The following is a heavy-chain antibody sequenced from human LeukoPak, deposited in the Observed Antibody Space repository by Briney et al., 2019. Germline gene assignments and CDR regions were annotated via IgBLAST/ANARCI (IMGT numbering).Heavy chain of an antibody. J-gene: IGHJ5*02. CDR1: GFTFSDYA. CDR2: ISGFGGST. CDR3: ARPKYSNSYYWFDP. Sequence: PGGCLRLSCAASGFTFSDYAMTWVRQAPGKGLEWVSGISGFGGSTYYADSMKGRFTISRDNSKNTLFLQMHSLRADDTAVYYCARPKYSNSYYWFDPWGQGTLVTVSS. D-gene: IGHD2-2*01. V-gene: IGHV3-23*01.